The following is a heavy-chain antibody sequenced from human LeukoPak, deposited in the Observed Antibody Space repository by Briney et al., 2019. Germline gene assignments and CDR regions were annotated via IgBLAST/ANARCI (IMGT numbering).Heavy chain of an antibody. J-gene: IGHJ4*02. CDR1: GFTFSSHW. CDR3: ERDQDYKIAY. V-gene: IGHV3-74*01. Sequence: PGGSLRLSCAASGFTFSSHWMSWVRQAPGKGLVYVSRINPDGSGTGYADSVKGRFTISRDNAKNTLYLQMNSLRAEDTALYYCERDQDYKIAYWGQGPRVTVSS. D-gene: IGHD4-11*01. CDR2: INPDGSGT.